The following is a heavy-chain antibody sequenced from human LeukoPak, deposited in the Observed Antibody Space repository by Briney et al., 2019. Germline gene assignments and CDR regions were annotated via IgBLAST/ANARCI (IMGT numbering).Heavy chain of an antibody. D-gene: IGHD6-13*01. CDR2: ISSSSSTI. CDR3: ARMIAAAGESPLDY. V-gene: IGHV3-48*01. CDR1: GFTFSSYS. Sequence: GGSLRLSCAASGFTFSSYSMNWVRQAPGKGLEWVSHISSSSSTIYYADSVKSRFTISRDNAKNSLYLQMNSLRAEDTAVYYCARMIAAAGESPLDYWGQGTLVTVSS. J-gene: IGHJ4*02.